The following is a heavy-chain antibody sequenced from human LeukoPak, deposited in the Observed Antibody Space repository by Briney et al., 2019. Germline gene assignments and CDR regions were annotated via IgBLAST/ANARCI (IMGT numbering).Heavy chain of an antibody. Sequence: ASVKVSCKASGYTFTSYAMHWVRQAPGQGLEWMGWLNPNSGGTHYAQNFQDRVTMTRDTSINTAYMELNSLRSDDTAVYYCAREGAAAEDVNWFDPWGQGTLVTVSS. V-gene: IGHV1-2*02. CDR2: LNPNSGGT. D-gene: IGHD6-25*01. CDR3: AREGAAAEDVNWFDP. CDR1: GYTFTSYA. J-gene: IGHJ5*02.